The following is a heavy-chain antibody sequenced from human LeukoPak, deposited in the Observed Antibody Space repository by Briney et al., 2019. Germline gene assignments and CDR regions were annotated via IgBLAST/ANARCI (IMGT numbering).Heavy chain of an antibody. J-gene: IGHJ4*02. D-gene: IGHD6-13*01. CDR2: ISSSSSYI. Sequence: GGSLRLSCAASGFTFSDYYMSWIRQAPGKGLEWVSSISSSSSYIYYADSVKGRFTISRDNAKNSLYLQMNSLRAEDTAVYYCARDDIAAAGPNYFDYWGQGTLVTVSS. CDR1: GFTFSDYY. V-gene: IGHV3-11*06. CDR3: ARDDIAAAGPNYFDY.